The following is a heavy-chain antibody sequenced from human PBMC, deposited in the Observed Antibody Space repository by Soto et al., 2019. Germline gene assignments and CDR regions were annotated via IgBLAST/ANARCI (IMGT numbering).Heavy chain of an antibody. CDR1: GFTFSSYS. Sequence: PGGSLRLSCAASGFTFSSYSMNWVRQAPGKGLEWVSYISSSSSTIYYADSVKGRFTISRDNAKNSLYLQMNSLRDEDTAVYYCARDQGSASTTPTSYYYGMDVWGQGTTVTVSS. CDR2: ISSSSSTI. J-gene: IGHJ6*02. V-gene: IGHV3-48*02. D-gene: IGHD3-10*01. CDR3: ARDQGSASTTPTSYYYGMDV.